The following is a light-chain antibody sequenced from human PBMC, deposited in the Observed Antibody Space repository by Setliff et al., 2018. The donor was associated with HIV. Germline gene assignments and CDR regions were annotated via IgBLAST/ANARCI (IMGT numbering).Light chain of an antibody. CDR1: SSNIGNNY. J-gene: IGLJ3*02. CDR3: GTWDSSLSAVV. CDR2: DNN. V-gene: IGLV1-51*01. Sequence: QSALTQPPSVSETPGQKVTISCSGSSSNIGNNYVSWYQQSPGTAPKLLIYDNNKRPSGIPDRFSGSKSGTSATLGITGLQTGDEADYYCGTWDSSLSAVVFGGGTKVTVL.